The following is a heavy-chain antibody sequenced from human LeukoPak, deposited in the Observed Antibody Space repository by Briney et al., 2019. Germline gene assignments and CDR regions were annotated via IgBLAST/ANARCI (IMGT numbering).Heavy chain of an antibody. V-gene: IGHV4-39*07. CDR1: GGSISSSSYY. CDR2: IYYSGST. J-gene: IGHJ5*02. D-gene: IGHD3-10*01. Sequence: NPSETLSLTCTVSGGSISSSSYYWGWIRQPPGKGLEWIGSIYYSGSTYYNPSLKSRVTISVDTSKNQFSLKLSSVTAADTAVYYCARLMVITMVRGVLFDPWGQGTLVTVSS. CDR3: ARLMVITMVRGVLFDP.